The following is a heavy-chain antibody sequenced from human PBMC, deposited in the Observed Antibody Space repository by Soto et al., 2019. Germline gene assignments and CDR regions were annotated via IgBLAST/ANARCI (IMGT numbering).Heavy chain of an antibody. D-gene: IGHD5-12*01. CDR1: GGTFSSYT. V-gene: IGHV1-69*02. CDR3: ARAVLDGYNLEPGYGMDV. J-gene: IGHJ6*02. CDR2: IIPILGIA. Sequence: QVQLVQSGAEVKKPGSSVKVSCKASGGTFSSYTISWVRQAPGQGLEWMGRIIPILGIANYAQKFQGRVTITADKSTNTAYMELSSLRSEDTAVYYCARAVLDGYNLEPGYGMDVWGQGTTVTVSS.